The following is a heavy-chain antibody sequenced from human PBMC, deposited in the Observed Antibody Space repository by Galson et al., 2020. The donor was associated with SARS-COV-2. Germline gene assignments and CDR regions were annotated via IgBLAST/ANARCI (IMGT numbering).Heavy chain of an antibody. CDR3: ARDSAAAGKGPPLGY. J-gene: IGHJ4*02. D-gene: IGHD6-13*01. V-gene: IGHV1-69*04. Sequence: SVKVSCKASGGTFSSYAISWVRQAPGQGLEWMGRIIPILGIANYAQKFQGRVTITADKSTSTAYMELSSLRSEDTAVYYCARDSAAAGKGPPLGYWGQGTLVTVSS. CDR2: IIPILGIA. CDR1: GGTFSSYA.